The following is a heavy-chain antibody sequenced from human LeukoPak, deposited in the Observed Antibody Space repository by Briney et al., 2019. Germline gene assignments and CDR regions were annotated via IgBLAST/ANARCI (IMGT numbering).Heavy chain of an antibody. CDR3: ARDYDGYSH. J-gene: IGHJ4*02. CDR2: ISAYNGNS. CDR1: GYTFSVYY. Sequence: ASVKVSCKASGYTFSVYYVHWVRQAPGQGLEWMGWISAYNGNSNYAQKLQGRVTMTTDTSTSTAYMELRSLRSDDTAVYYCARDYDGYSHWGQGTLVTVSS. V-gene: IGHV1-18*04. D-gene: IGHD5-24*01.